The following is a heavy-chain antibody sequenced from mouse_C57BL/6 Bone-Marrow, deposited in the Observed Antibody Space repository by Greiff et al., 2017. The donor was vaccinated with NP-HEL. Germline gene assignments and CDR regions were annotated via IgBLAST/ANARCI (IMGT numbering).Heavy chain of an antibody. J-gene: IGHJ2*01. CDR1: GFTFSDYY. CDR2: INYDGSST. D-gene: IGHD2-3*01. CDR3: AREGYDGLDY. V-gene: IGHV5-16*01. Sequence: DVQLQESEGGLVQPGSSMKLSCTASGFTFSDYYMAWVRQVPEKGLEWVANINYDGSSTYYLDSLKSRFIISRDNAKNILYLQMSSLKSEDTATYYCAREGYDGLDYWGQGTTLTVSS.